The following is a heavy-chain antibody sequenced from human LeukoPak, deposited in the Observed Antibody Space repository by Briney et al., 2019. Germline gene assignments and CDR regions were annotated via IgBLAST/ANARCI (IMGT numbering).Heavy chain of an antibody. CDR2: IDSDDDK. CDR3: ARLGNRRTHFDY. D-gene: IGHD3/OR15-3a*01. V-gene: IGHV2-70*11. CDR1: GFSLSPSSMC. J-gene: IGHJ4*02. Sequence: SGPTLVNPTQTLTVTCTFSGFSLSPSSMCVPWIGQPRVNASKRLARIDSDDDKYYNTSLESRHPISKYPSSYQLVLPVTKMFPVNAATYYCARLGNRRTHFDYWGQGIPVTVSS.